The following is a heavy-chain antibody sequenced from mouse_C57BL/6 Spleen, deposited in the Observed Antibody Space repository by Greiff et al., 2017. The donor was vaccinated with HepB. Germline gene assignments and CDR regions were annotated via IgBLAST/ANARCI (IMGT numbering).Heavy chain of an antibody. CDR1: GYAFSSYW. D-gene: IGHD1-1*01. CDR3: ARHGSSYSYWYFDV. J-gene: IGHJ1*03. Sequence: VQLVESGAELVKPGASVKISCKASGYAFSSYWMNWVKQRPGKGLEWIGQIYPGDGDTNYNGKFKGKATLTADKSSSTAYMQLSSLTSEDSAVYFCARHGSSYSYWYFDVWSTGTTVTVSS. V-gene: IGHV1-80*01. CDR2: IYPGDGDT.